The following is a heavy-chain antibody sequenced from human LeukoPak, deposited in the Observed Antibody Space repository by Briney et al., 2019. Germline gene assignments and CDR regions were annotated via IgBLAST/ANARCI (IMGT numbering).Heavy chain of an antibody. J-gene: IGHJ6*04. Sequence: GGSLRLSCAASGFTFNTYGMNWVRQAPGKGLEWVAVLSYDDGSNKYYADSVKDRFTISRDNSKNTLYLQMNSLRAEDTAVYYCAKALTEYTSYYYYGMDVWGKGTAVTVSS. V-gene: IGHV3-30*18. CDR1: GFTFNTYG. CDR3: AKALTEYTSYYYYGMDV. D-gene: IGHD1-14*01. CDR2: LSYDDGSNK.